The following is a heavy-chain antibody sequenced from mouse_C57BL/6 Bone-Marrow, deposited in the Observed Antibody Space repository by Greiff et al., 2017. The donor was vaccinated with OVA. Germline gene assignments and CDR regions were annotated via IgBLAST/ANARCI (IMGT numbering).Heavy chain of an antibody. V-gene: IGHV14-3*01. Sequence: EVQVVESVAELVRPGASVKLSCTASGFNIKNTYMHWVKQRPEQGLEWIGRIDPANGNTKYAPKFQGKATITADTSSNPAYLQLSSLTSEDTAIYYCARQLRLRGYFDYWGQGTTLTVSS. CDR2: IDPANGNT. CDR3: ARQLRLRGYFDY. D-gene: IGHD3-2*02. J-gene: IGHJ2*01. CDR1: GFNIKNTY.